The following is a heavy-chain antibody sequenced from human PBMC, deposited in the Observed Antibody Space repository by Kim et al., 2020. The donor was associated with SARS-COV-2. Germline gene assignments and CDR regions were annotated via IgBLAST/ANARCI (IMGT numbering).Heavy chain of an antibody. Sequence: KGRFTISRDNSKNTLYLQMNSLRAEDTALYYCAKGGIMITFGGVIVRPFDYWGQGTLVTVSS. D-gene: IGHD3-16*02. J-gene: IGHJ4*02. V-gene: IGHV3-23*01. CDR3: AKGGIMITFGGVIVRPFDY.